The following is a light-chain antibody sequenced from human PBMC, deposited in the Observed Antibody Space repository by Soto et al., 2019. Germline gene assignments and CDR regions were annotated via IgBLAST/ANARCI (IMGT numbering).Light chain of an antibody. Sequence: DIQMTQSPSSLSASVGDRVTITCRASQSISSYLNWYXXXPXXAXNLPIYAASSLQRGVPSRFSGSGSGTDFTLTISRLQPEDFATYYCQQSYSTPLPFGGGTKVDIK. CDR3: QQSYSTPLP. CDR2: AAS. V-gene: IGKV1-39*01. J-gene: IGKJ4*01. CDR1: QSISSY.